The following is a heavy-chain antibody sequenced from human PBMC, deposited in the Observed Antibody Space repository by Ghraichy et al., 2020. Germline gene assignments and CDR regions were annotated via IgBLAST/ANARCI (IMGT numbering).Heavy chain of an antibody. V-gene: IGHV4-34*01. CDR3: ARGYSSGWRQGVLGY. J-gene: IGHJ4*02. Sequence: SETLSLTCAVYGGSFSGYYWCWSRQPPGKGLEWIGEINHSGSTNYNPSLKSRVTISVDTSKNQFSLKLSSVTAADTAVYYCARGYSSGWRQGVLGYWGQGTLVTVSS. D-gene: IGHD6-19*01. CDR2: INHSGST. CDR1: GGSFSGYY.